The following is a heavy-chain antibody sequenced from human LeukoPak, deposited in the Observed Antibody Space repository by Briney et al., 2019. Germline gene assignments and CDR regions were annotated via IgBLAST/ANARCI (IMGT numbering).Heavy chain of an antibody. CDR1: GGSFSGYY. D-gene: IGHD6-13*01. J-gene: IGHJ4*02. V-gene: IGHV4-34*01. CDR3: ARDILATSIAAPYY. Sequence: SETLSLTCAVYGGSFSGYYWSWIRQPPGKGLEWIGEINHNGSTNYNPSLKSRVTMSVDTSKNQFSLRLSSVNAADTAVYYCARDILATSIAAPYYWGQGTLVTVSS. CDR2: INHNGST.